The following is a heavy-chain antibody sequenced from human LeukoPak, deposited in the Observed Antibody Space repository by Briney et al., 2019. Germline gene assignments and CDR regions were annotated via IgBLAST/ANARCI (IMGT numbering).Heavy chain of an antibody. D-gene: IGHD2-8*01. CDR2: INHSGST. V-gene: IGHV4-34*01. Sequence: SETLSLTCAVYGGSFRGYYWSWIRQPPGKGLEWIGEINHSGSTNYNPSLKSRVTISVDTSKNQFSLKLSSVTAADTAVYYCARGEYCTNGVCYRYYFDYWGQGTLVTVSS. CDR1: GGSFRGYY. CDR3: ARGEYCTNGVCYRYYFDY. J-gene: IGHJ4*02.